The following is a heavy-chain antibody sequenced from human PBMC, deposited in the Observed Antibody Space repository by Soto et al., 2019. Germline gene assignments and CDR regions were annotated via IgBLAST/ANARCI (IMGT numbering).Heavy chain of an antibody. D-gene: IGHD3-22*01. CDR2: INHSGST. CDR1: DGSMNSDSSY. J-gene: IGHJ4*02. V-gene: IGHV4-39*01. Sequence: QLQLQESGPGLVEPSETLSLTCRVSDGSMNSDSSYWGWIRQPPGKGLEWIGVINHSGSTYHNLSLKGRVTMSVDASRNQFSLKLTSMTAADTAVYYCVRLGGYVSVGYYYLWDSWGQGTLVTVSS. CDR3: VRLGGYVSVGYYYLWDS.